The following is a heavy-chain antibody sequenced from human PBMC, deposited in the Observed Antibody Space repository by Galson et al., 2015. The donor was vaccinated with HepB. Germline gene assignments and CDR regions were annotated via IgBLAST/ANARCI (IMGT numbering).Heavy chain of an antibody. J-gene: IGHJ4*02. D-gene: IGHD5-18*01. CDR2: IYSSGRS. Sequence: SLRLSCAASRFTVSSKYMSWVRQAPGKGLECVSIIYSSGRSYYGDSVKGRFTISRDNSKNMVFLQMNSLRVEDTAVYYCARDGYNDYYFDYWGQGTLVTVSS. CDR1: RFTVSSKY. V-gene: IGHV3-66*01. CDR3: ARDGYNDYYFDY.